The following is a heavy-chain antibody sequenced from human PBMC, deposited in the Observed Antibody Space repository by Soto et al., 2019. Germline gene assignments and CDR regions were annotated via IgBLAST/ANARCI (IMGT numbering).Heavy chain of an antibody. J-gene: IGHJ5*02. D-gene: IGHD1-7*01. CDR1: GYTFNNYF. V-gene: IGHV1-46*02. CDR3: ARDLVPIWNYVGLAPGAQHWFDP. CDR2: ITPSSGST. Sequence: QVQLVQSGAEVRKPGASVKVSCKASGYTFNNYFMHWVRQAPAQGLEWMGVITPSSGSTTYAQRFQGQTTMTRDTATSPVYMELRSLRSEGTGVYFCARDLVPIWNYVGLAPGAQHWFDPWGQGTLVTVSS.